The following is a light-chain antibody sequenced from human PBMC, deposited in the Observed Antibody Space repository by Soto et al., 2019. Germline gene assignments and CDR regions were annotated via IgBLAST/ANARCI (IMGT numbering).Light chain of an antibody. Sequence: EIVMTQAPSTRAVSPGERATLSCRASQSVSSNLAWYQQKPGQAPSLLIYGASTRATGIPVRFSGSGSGTEFTLTISRLQSEDFAVSYCQQYNNWRPWTFGQGIKVDIK. CDR2: GAS. CDR1: QSVSSN. CDR3: QQYNNWRPWT. J-gene: IGKJ1*01. V-gene: IGKV3-15*01.